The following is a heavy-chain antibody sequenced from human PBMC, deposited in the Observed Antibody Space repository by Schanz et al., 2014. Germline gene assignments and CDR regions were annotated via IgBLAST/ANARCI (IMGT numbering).Heavy chain of an antibody. V-gene: IGHV3-23*01. CDR1: GFTFSSYG. D-gene: IGHD3-10*01. Sequence: EVQLMESGGGLVKPGGSLRLSCAASGFTFSSYGMHWVRQAPGKGLEWVSAINTGVNTYYADSVKGRFTISRDNSKNTLYLQMNSLRAEDTAVYYCAKGRFGELSAFDIWGQGTMVTVSS. CDR3: AKGRFGELSAFDI. J-gene: IGHJ3*02. CDR2: INTGVNT.